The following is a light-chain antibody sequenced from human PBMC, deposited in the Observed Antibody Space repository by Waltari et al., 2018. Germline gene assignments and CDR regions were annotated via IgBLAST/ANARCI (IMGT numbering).Light chain of an antibody. CDR2: DVN. CDR1: RRALGAYNH. Sequence: QSDLTHPAPVPGSPGPSIPLSCPGTRRALGAYNHVPWYQQHSGKAPKLIISDVNNRPSGVSNRFSGSKSGNTASLIISGLQADDEADYYCSSYTTTSTYVFGTGTTVSVL. CDR3: SSYTTTSTYV. J-gene: IGLJ1*01. V-gene: IGLV2-14*03.